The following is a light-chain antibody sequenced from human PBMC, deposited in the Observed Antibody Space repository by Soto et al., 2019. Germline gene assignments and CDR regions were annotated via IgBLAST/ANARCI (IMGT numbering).Light chain of an antibody. Sequence: VMTQTPLSLSVAPGQPASISCKSSQSLLHITGETFLFWYLQKPGQSPQLLIYEASTRVSGVPDRFSGSGSGTDFTLDISRVETDDVGVYSCMQSTQLPPTFGRGTRLG. CDR3: MQSTQLPPT. J-gene: IGKJ5*01. CDR1: QSLLHITGETF. V-gene: IGKV2D-29*02. CDR2: EAS.